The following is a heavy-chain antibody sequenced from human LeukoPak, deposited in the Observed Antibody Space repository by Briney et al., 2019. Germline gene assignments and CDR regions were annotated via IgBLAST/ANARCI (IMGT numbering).Heavy chain of an antibody. CDR3: ARGYCSGGSCYYAFDI. CDR1: GGSFSGYY. J-gene: IGHJ3*02. D-gene: IGHD2-15*01. V-gene: IGHV4-34*01. Sequence: SETLSLTCAVYGGSFSGYYWSWIRQPPGKGLEWIGEINHSGSTNYNPSLKSRVTIPVDTSKNQFSLKLSSVTAADTAVYYCARGYCSGGSCYYAFDIWGQGTMVTVSS. CDR2: INHSGST.